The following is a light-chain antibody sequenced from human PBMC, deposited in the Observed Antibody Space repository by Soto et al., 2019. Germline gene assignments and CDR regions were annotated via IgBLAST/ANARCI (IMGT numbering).Light chain of an antibody. CDR2: EVS. J-gene: IGLJ1*01. CDR1: SSDVGGYNY. CDR3: SSYTSSSTPVV. V-gene: IGLV2-14*01. Sequence: QSVLTQPASVSGSPGQSITISCTGTSSDVGGYNYVSWYQQHPGKAPKLIIYEVSNRPSGVSNRFSGSKSGNTASLTISGLQAEDEADYYCSSYTSSSTPVVFGNGRKVTVL.